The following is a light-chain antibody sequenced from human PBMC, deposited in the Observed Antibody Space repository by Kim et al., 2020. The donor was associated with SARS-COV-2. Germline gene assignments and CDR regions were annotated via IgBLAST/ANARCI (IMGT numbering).Light chain of an antibody. Sequence: VSPGQTATITCSGDRLGDKYACWYQQKPGQSPVLVIYQDTKRPSRIPERFSASNSGNTATLTISGTQAMDEADYYCQAWDSSIPTVFGGGTQLTVL. V-gene: IGLV3-1*01. CDR3: QAWDSSIPTV. J-gene: IGLJ2*01. CDR2: QDT. CDR1: RLGDKY.